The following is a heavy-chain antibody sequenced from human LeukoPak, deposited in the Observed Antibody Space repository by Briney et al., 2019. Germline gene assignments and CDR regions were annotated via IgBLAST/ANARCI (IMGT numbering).Heavy chain of an antibody. CDR3: ARHYSRPGIVGATLRRAAFDP. V-gene: IGHV4-39*01. D-gene: IGHD1-26*01. CDR2: IYYSGST. Sequence: SETLSLTCTVSGGSISSSSYYRGWIRQPPGKGLEWLGSIYYSGSTYYNPSLKSRVTISVDTSKNQFSLKLSSVTAADTAVYYCARHYSRPGIVGATLRRAAFDPWGQGTLVTVSS. J-gene: IGHJ5*02. CDR1: GGSISSSSYY.